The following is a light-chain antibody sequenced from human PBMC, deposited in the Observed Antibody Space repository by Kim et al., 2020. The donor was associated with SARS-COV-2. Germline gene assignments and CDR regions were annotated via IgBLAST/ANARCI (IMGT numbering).Light chain of an antibody. Sequence: EIVLTQSPGILSLSPGERATLSCRASQSVSSSYLAWYQQKPGQAPRLLMYGVSSRASGIPDRFSGRGSGTDFTLTISRLEPEDFAVYYCQQYRSSPRTFGQGTKVDIK. CDR2: GVS. CDR3: QQYRSSPRT. CDR1: QSVSSSY. J-gene: IGKJ1*01. V-gene: IGKV3-20*01.